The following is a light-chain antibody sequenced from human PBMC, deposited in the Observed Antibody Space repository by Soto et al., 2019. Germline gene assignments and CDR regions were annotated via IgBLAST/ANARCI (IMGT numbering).Light chain of an antibody. V-gene: IGKV1-8*01. CDR3: QQYYSYPLT. J-gene: IGKJ4*01. CDR2: AAS. Sequence: AIRMTQSPSSFSASTGDRVTITCRASQGISSCLAWYQQKPGKAPKLLIYAASTLQSGVPSRFSGSGSGTDFTLTISCLQSEDFATYYCQQYYSYPLTFGGGIKVDIK. CDR1: QGISSC.